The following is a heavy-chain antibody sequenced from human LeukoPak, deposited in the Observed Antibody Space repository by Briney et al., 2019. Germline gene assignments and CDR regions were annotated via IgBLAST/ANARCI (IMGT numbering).Heavy chain of an antibody. J-gene: IGHJ1*01. V-gene: IGHV3-53*01. D-gene: IGHD1-26*01. CDR3: AKNGGGASGLAEYFEH. CDR1: GFIVSSTY. Sequence: GGSLRLSCAASGFIVSSTYMSWVRQAPGKGLEWVSIIYSGDSTYYADSVKGRFTISRDNSRNTVYLQKNSLRAEDTAVYYCAKNGGGASGLAEYFEHWGQGTLVAVSS. CDR2: IYSGDST.